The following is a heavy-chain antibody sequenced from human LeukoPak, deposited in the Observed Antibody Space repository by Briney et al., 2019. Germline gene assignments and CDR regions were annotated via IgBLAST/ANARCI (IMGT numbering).Heavy chain of an antibody. V-gene: IGHV4-59*08. D-gene: IGHD6-13*01. CDR2: IYYSGST. CDR3: ARLEGYSSSYLDY. CDR1: GGSISSYY. Sequence: SETLSLTCTVSGGSISSYYWSWIRQPPGKGLEWIGYIYYSGSTNYNPSLKSRVTISVYTSKNQFSLKLSSVTAADTAVYYCARLEGYSSSYLDYWGQGTLVTVSS. J-gene: IGHJ4*02.